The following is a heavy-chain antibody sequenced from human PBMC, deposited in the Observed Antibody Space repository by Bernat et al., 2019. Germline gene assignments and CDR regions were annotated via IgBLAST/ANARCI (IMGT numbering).Heavy chain of an antibody. Sequence: VQLVESGGGLVKPGGSLRLSCAASGFTFSSYSMNWVRQAPGKGLEWVSSISSSSSYIYYADSVKGRFTISRDNAKNSLYLQMNSLRAEDTAVYYCANLSPIYIVATSRYYMDVWGKGTTVTVSS. CDR3: ANLSPIYIVATSRYYMDV. CDR1: GFTFSSYS. J-gene: IGHJ6*03. V-gene: IGHV3-21*01. CDR2: ISSSSSYI. D-gene: IGHD5-12*01.